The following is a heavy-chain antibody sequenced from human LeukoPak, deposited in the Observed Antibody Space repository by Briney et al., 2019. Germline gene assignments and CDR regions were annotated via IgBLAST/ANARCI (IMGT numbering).Heavy chain of an antibody. Sequence: PSETLSLTCTVSGGSISSYYWSWIRQPPGKGLEWIGYIYYSGSTNYNPSLKSRVTISVDTSKNQFSLKLSSVTAADTAVYCCAGYAGAYYYDSSGLFDYWGQGTLVTVSS. D-gene: IGHD3-22*01. CDR1: GGSISSYY. CDR2: IYYSGST. CDR3: AGYAGAYYYDSSGLFDY. V-gene: IGHV4-59*01. J-gene: IGHJ4*02.